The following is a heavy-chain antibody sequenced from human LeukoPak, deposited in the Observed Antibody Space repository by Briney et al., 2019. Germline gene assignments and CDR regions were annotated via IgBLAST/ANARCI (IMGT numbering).Heavy chain of an antibody. CDR2: IYYSGST. J-gene: IGHJ4*02. CDR3: ARRIYDFWSGYPYYFDY. D-gene: IGHD3-3*01. Sequence: SETLSLTCTVSGGSISSYYWSWIRQPPGKGLEWIGYIYYSGSTNYNPSLKSRVTISVDTSKNQFSLKLSSVTAADTAVYYCARRIYDFWSGYPYYFDYWGQGTLVTVSS. CDR1: GGSISSYY. V-gene: IGHV4-59*12.